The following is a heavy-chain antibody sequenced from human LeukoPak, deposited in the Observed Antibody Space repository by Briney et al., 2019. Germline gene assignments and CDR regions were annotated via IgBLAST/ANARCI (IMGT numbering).Heavy chain of an antibody. Sequence: PGGSLRLSCVASGFTFSDYAMSWVRQAPGKGLEWVSRISDSGRSSYYTDSVKGRCTISRDNSKNTVSLQINNLRTEDTAVYFCARHDSFIPFWGQGTLVTVTS. CDR3: ARHDSFIPF. CDR2: ISDSGRSS. D-gene: IGHD3-16*02. CDR1: GFTFSDYA. J-gene: IGHJ4*02. V-gene: IGHV3-23*01.